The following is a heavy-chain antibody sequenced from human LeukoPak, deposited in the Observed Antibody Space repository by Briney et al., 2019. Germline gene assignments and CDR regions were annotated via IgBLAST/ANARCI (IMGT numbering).Heavy chain of an antibody. D-gene: IGHD1-26*01. CDR2: IYHSGST. J-gene: IGHJ6*02. CDR3: ARDIDLIVGATRDYGMDV. Sequence: SETLSLTCTVSGGSISSSNWWSWVRQPPGKGLEWIGEIYHSGSTNYNPSPKSRVTISVDKSKNQFSLKLSSVTAADTAVYYCARDIDLIVGATRDYGMDVWGQGTTVTVSS. CDR1: GGSISSSNW. V-gene: IGHV4-4*02.